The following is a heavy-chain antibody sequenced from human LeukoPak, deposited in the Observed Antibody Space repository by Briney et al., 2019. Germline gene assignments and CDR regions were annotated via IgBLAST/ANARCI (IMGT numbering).Heavy chain of an antibody. D-gene: IGHD2-2*01. J-gene: IGHJ4*02. CDR1: GYTFTNYW. CDR2: IYPGDSDT. V-gene: IGHV5-51*01. CDR3: ARHKPAATDY. Sequence: GESLKISCTGSGYTFTNYWIAWVRHMPGKGLEWMGAIYPGDSDTRYTPSFQGQVTLSADKSSSTAYLQWSSLKASDTAMYYCARHKPAATDYWGQGTLITASS.